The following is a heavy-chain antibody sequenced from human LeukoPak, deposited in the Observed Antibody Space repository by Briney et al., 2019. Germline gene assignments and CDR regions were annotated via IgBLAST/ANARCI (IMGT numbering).Heavy chain of an antibody. V-gene: IGHV4-59*01. CDR1: GGSIRNYY. Sequence: ASETLSLTCSVSGGSIRNYYWTWIRQPPGKGLEWIGYIFYSGSTNYNPSLKSRVTISLDTSKNHFSLKLNSVTAADTAVYYCASSSSGGYYNGFDIWGQGTMVTVAS. J-gene: IGHJ3*02. D-gene: IGHD3-10*01. CDR2: IFYSGST. CDR3: ASSSSGGYYNGFDI.